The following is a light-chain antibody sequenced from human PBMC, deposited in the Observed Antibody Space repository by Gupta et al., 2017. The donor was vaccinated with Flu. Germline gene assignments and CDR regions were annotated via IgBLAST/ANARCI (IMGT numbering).Light chain of an antibody. CDR1: QGISSY. CDR3: QQRNSYRWT. Sequence: DIQLTQSPSFLSASVGDRVTITCRASQGISSYLAWYQQKPGKAPKLLIYAASTLQSGVPSRFSGSGSGTEFTLTISSLQPEDFATYYCQQRNSYRWTFGQGTKVEIK. CDR2: AAS. V-gene: IGKV1-9*01. J-gene: IGKJ1*01.